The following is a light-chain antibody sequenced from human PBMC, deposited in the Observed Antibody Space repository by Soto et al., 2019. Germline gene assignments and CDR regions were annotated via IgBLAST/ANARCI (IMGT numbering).Light chain of an antibody. CDR3: ATWDDSLNGFYV. Sequence: QSVLAQPPSASGTPGQRVTISCSGSGSNIGSNTVDWYQQLPGTAPKLLIYSNNQRPSGVPDRFSGSKSGTSASLAISGLRSDDEADYFCATWDDSLNGFYVFGTGTKVTV. V-gene: IGLV1-44*01. CDR1: GSNIGSNT. CDR2: SNN. J-gene: IGLJ1*01.